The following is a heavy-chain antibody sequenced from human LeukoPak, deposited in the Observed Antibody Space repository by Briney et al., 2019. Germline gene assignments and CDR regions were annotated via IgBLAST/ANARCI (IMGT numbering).Heavy chain of an antibody. J-gene: IGHJ4*02. D-gene: IGHD2-2*01. CDR3: ARARGYCSSTSCSLDLDY. V-gene: IGHV4-4*07. Sequence: SETLSLTCTVSGGSISSYYWSWIRQPAGKGLEWIGRIYTSGSTNYNPSLKSRVTMSVDTSKNQFSLKLSSVTAADTAVYYCARARGYCSSTSCSLDLDYWGQGTLVTVSS. CDR1: GGSISSYY. CDR2: IYTSGST.